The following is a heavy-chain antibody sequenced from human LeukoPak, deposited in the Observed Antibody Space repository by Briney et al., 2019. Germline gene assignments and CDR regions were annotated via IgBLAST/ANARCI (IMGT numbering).Heavy chain of an antibody. CDR3: ARPIVATNLDY. CDR2: IKQDGSEK. D-gene: IGHD5-12*01. Sequence: RGSLRLSCAASGITFNSFWMSWVRQAPGKGLEWVANIKQDGSEKYYVDSVKGRFTISRDNAKNSLYLQMNSLRAEDTAVYYCARPIVATNLDYWGQGTLVTVSS. J-gene: IGHJ4*02. CDR1: GITFNSFW. V-gene: IGHV3-7*05.